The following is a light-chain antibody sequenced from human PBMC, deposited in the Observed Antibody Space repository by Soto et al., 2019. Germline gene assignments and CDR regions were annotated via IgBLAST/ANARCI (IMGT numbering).Light chain of an antibody. V-gene: IGKV1-5*01. CDR1: QSISYW. CDR2: DVS. Sequence: DIPMTQSPSTLSASVGDRVTITCRASQSISYWLAWYQQKPGKAPNLLIYDVSNLESGVPSRFSGSASGTEFTLTISSLQPDDFATYYCQQYNSYLWTFGQGTKVEIK. J-gene: IGKJ1*01. CDR3: QQYNSYLWT.